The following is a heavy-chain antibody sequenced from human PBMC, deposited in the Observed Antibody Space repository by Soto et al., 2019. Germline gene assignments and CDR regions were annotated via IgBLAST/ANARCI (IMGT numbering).Heavy chain of an antibody. CDR1: DITGSSHS. D-gene: IGHD4-17*01. CDR3: VRTLRTTVSSQYCYGIDV. V-gene: IGHV3-21*01. J-gene: IGHJ6*02. CDR2: ISSSSNYI. Sequence: GRCRRVSCTAADITGSSHSRNWAGREQGKGLEWVSSISSSSNYIYYADSVKGRFTISRDNAKNSLSLQMNSLRAEDTAVFYCVRTLRTTVSSQYCYGIDVWGQGATVTVS.